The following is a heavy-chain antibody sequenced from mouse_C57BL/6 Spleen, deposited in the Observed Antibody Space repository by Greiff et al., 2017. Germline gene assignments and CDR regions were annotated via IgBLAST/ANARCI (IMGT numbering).Heavy chain of an antibody. V-gene: IGHV5-4*01. CDR2: ISDGGSYT. Sequence: EVMLVESGGGLVKPGGSLKLSCAASGFTFSSYAMSWVRQTPEKRLEWVATISDGGSYTYYPDNVKGRFTISRDNAKNNLYLQMSHLKSEDTAMYYCARDRLGRGDFDYWGQGTTLTVSS. CDR1: GFTFSSYA. D-gene: IGHD4-1*01. CDR3: ARDRLGRGDFDY. J-gene: IGHJ2*01.